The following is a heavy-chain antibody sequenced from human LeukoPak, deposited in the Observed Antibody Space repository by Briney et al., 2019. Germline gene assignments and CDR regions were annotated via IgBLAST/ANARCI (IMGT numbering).Heavy chain of an antibody. CDR2: IHYPEST. CDR3: ARGRGRQVGTRWHPDTHHDY. V-gene: IGHV4-38-2*01. J-gene: IGHJ4*02. D-gene: IGHD6-13*01. CDR1: GFSISSGFV. Sequence: PSETLSLTCAVSGFSISSGFVWGWIRRPPGKGLEWVGTIHYPESTYYNPSLSSRLTISMDTSKNHFSLKLSSVTAADTALYFCARGRGRQVGTRWHPDTHHDYWGQGILVTVSS.